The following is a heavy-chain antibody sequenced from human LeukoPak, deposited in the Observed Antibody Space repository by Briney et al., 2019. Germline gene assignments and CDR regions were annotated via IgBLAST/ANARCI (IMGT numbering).Heavy chain of an antibody. D-gene: IGHD3-16*01. V-gene: IGHV4-59*08. J-gene: IGHJ3*01. Sequence: SETLSLTCTVSGGSTSSHFWTWSRQPPGKGLEWPGYVYNSGSTNYNPSLQSRVTMTLDASKNQFYLRLTSVTAADTAVYFCARDDYGVFDAFDVWGQGTVVTVSS. CDR1: GGSTSSHF. CDR2: VYNSGST. CDR3: ARDDYGVFDAFDV.